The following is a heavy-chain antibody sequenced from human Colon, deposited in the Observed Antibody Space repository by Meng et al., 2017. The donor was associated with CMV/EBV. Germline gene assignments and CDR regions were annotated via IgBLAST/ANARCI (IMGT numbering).Heavy chain of an antibody. CDR2: ISWNGGRV. CDR3: AKDIATAGVVNGVEN. D-gene: IGHD3-3*01. Sequence: SLKISCAASGFTFDDFAMHWVRQGPGKGLEWVSGISWNGGRVGYADSVKGRFTISRDNAKNSVYLHMNSLRVEDTGFYYCAKDIATAGVVNGVENWGQGTLVTVSS. V-gene: IGHV3-9*01. J-gene: IGHJ4*02. CDR1: GFTFDDFA.